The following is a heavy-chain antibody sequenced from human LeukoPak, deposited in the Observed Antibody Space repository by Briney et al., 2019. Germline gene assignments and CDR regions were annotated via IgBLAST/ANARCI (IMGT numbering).Heavy chain of an antibody. J-gene: IGHJ4*02. D-gene: IGHD2-8*01. CDR3: AKYVMYSAKPLDY. CDR1: GFTFSNYA. CDR2: ISGSGDST. Sequence: GGSLRLSCAASGFTFSNYAMSWVRQAPGKGLEWVSAISGSGDSTYYADSAKGRFTISRDNSKNTLYLQVNNLRAEDTAVYYCAKYVMYSAKPLDYWGQGTLVTVSS. V-gene: IGHV3-23*01.